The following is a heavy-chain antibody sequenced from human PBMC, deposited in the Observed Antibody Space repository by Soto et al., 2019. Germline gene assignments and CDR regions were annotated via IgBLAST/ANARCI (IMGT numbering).Heavy chain of an antibody. J-gene: IGHJ6*02. Sequence: GESLKISCQASGYTFTSYWLGWVRQMPGKGPEWMGIINPHDSDVRYSPSFQGQVTISADKAISTVYLRWNSLKASDTAMYFCTRQMIQPQMRYNMDVWGQGTTVTVSS. CDR3: TRQMIQPQMRYNMDV. CDR1: GYTFTSYW. V-gene: IGHV5-51*01. CDR2: INPHDSDV. D-gene: IGHD1-1*01.